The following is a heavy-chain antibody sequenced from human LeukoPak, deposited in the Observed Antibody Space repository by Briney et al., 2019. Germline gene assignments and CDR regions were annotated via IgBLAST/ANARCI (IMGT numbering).Heavy chain of an antibody. CDR3: AKQVGSGWYYFDY. Sequence: GGSLRLSCAASGSTFSGYAVSWVRQAPGKGLEWVSLISGSGTWKTYADSVKGRFTISRDNSKNTLYLQMNSLRAEDTAVYYCAKQVGSGWYYFDYWGQGTLVTVSS. CDR2: ISGSGTWK. D-gene: IGHD6-19*01. CDR1: GSTFSGYA. J-gene: IGHJ4*02. V-gene: IGHV3-23*01.